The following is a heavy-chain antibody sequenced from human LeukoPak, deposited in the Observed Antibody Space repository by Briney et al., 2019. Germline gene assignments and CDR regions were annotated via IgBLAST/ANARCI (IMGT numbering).Heavy chain of an antibody. J-gene: IGHJ4*02. V-gene: IGHV3-7*01. CDR1: GFTFSNYW. CDR3: VGSSGWLFDY. CDR2: IKEDGSRI. Sequence: GGSLRLSCAGTGFTFSNYWMNWVRQATGEGVEWVDNIKEDGSRINYVDSVKGRFTISRDNAKNSVYLQMDNLRAEDTAVYYCVGSSGWLFDYWGQGILVAVSS. D-gene: IGHD6-19*01.